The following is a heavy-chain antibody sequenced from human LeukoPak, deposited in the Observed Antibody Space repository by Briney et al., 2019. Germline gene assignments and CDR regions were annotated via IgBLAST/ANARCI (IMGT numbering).Heavy chain of an antibody. CDR3: TRASSGYFDY. J-gene: IGHJ4*02. CDR1: RGSISSYY. D-gene: IGHD3-22*01. V-gene: IGHV4-59*01. CDR2: VYYSGST. Sequence: SETLSLTCAVSRGSISSYYWSWIRQPPGKGLEWIGYVYYSGSTNYNPSLKSRVTISVDTSKNQFSLKVRSVTAADTAVYYCTRASSGYFDYWGQGTLVTVSS.